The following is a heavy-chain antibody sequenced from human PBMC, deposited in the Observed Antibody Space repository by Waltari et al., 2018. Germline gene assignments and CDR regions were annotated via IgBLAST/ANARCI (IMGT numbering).Heavy chain of an antibody. CDR1: GFTFSSYS. CDR2: ISSSSSTI. D-gene: IGHD3-10*01. V-gene: IGHV3-48*04. Sequence: EVQLVESGGGLVQPGGSLRLSCAASGFTFSSYSMNWVRRAPGKGLEWVSYISSSSSTIYYADSVKGRFTISRDNAKNSLYLQMNSLRAEDTAVYYCARAAYYGSGSIDYWGQGTLVTVSS. J-gene: IGHJ4*02. CDR3: ARAAYYGSGSIDY.